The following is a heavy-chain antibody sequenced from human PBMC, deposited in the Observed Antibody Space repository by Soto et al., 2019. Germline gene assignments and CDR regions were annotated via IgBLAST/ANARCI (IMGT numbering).Heavy chain of an antibody. CDR2: ISYDGSNK. CDR1: GFTFSSYA. V-gene: IGHV3-30-3*01. CDR3: ARPLLAGYCSGGSCYSLAFDI. J-gene: IGHJ3*02. D-gene: IGHD2-15*01. Sequence: QVQLVESGGGVVQPGRSLRLSCAASGFTFSSYAMHWVRQAPGKGLEWVAVISYDGSNKYYADSVKGRFTISRDNSKNTLYLQMNSLRAEETAVYYCARPLLAGYCSGGSCYSLAFDIWGQGTMVTVSS.